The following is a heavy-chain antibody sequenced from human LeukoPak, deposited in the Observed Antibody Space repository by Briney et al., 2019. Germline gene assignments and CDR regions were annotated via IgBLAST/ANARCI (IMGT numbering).Heavy chain of an antibody. CDR3: ASRLRTYYYYYYMDV. Sequence: SVKVSCKASGGTFSSYTISWVRQAPGQGLEWMGRIIPILGIANYAQKFQGRATITADKSTSTAYMELSSLRSEDTAVYYCASRLRTYYYYYYMDVWGKGTTVTVSS. J-gene: IGHJ6*03. CDR1: GGTFSSYT. V-gene: IGHV1-69*02. CDR2: IIPILGIA. D-gene: IGHD5/OR15-5a*01.